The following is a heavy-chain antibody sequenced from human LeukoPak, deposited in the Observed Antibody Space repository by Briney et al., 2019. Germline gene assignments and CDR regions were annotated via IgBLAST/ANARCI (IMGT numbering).Heavy chain of an antibody. CDR2: INHSGST. V-gene: IGHV4-34*01. CDR3: ARATDHAGNPNFDY. D-gene: IGHD4-23*01. CDR1: GGSFSGYY. J-gene: IGHJ4*02. Sequence: PSETLSLACAVYGGSFSGYYWSWIRQPPGKGLEWIGEINHSGSTNYNPSLKIRVTISVDTSKNQFSLKLSSVTAADTAVYYCARATDHAGNPNFDYWGQGTLVTVSS.